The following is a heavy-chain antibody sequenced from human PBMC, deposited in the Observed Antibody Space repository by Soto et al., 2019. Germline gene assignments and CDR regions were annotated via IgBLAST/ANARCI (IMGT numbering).Heavy chain of an antibody. CDR3: ARGSVGPTTDFDY. D-gene: IGHD1-26*01. CDR1: GYTFTGFH. CDR2: INPNGGGR. Sequence: QVQLVQSGAEVKQPGASVKVSCKASGYTFTGFHIHWVRQAPGQGLEWMGWINPNGGGRNYAQKFQGWVTMPRDTSISTAYMDLSRLKSDDTAVYYSARGSVGPTTDFDYWGQGTLVTVSS. J-gene: IGHJ4*02. V-gene: IGHV1-2*04.